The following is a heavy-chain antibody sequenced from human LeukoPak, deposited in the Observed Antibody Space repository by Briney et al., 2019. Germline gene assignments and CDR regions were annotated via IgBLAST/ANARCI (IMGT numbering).Heavy chain of an antibody. D-gene: IGHD3-22*01. J-gene: IGHJ5*02. CDR1: GGSISSYY. CDR2: IYYSGST. V-gene: IGHV4-59*01. CDR3: ARVSTMMRFDP. Sequence: SETLSLTCTVSGGSISSYYWSWIRQPPGKGLEWIGYIYYSGSTNYNPSLKSRVTISVDTSKNQFSLKLSSVTAADTAVYYCARVSTMMRFDPWGQGTLVTVSS.